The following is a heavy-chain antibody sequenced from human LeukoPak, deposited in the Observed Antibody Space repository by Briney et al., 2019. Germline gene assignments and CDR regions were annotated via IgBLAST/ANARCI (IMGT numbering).Heavy chain of an antibody. CDR3: ARLLLWFGESTDY. J-gene: IGHJ4*02. CDR2: INPNSGGT. Sequence: ASVKVSCKASGYTFTGYYMHWVRQAPGRGLEWMGWINPNSGGTNYAQKFQGRVTMTRDTSISTAYMELSRLRSDDTAVYYCARLLLWFGESTDYWGQGTLVTVSS. CDR1: GYTFTGYY. V-gene: IGHV1-2*02. D-gene: IGHD3-10*01.